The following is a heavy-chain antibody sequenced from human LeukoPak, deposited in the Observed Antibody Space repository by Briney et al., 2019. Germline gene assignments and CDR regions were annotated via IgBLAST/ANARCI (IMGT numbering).Heavy chain of an antibody. V-gene: IGHV1-46*01. Sequence: GASVKVSCKASGYTFTSYYMHWVRQAPGQGLEWMGIINPSGGSTSYAQKFQGRVTMTRDTSTSTVYMELSSLRSEDTDAYYCARDPRGVVTAIPFDYWGQGTLVTVSS. D-gene: IGHD2-21*02. CDR1: GYTFTSYY. CDR3: ARDPRGVVTAIPFDY. J-gene: IGHJ4*02. CDR2: INPSGGST.